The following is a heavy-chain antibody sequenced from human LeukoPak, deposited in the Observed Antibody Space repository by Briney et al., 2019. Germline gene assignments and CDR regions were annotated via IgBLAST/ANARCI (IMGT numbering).Heavy chain of an antibody. Sequence: GGSLRLSCAASGFTFSSYSMNWVRQAPGKGLEWVSSISTSTSYIYYADSVKGRFTISRDNAKNSLYLEMNSLRAEDTAVYYCARVNYYDSSGYYYPEYWGQGTLVTVSS. V-gene: IGHV3-21*04. J-gene: IGHJ4*02. CDR2: ISTSTSYI. D-gene: IGHD3-22*01. CDR3: ARVNYYDSSGYYYPEY. CDR1: GFTFSSYS.